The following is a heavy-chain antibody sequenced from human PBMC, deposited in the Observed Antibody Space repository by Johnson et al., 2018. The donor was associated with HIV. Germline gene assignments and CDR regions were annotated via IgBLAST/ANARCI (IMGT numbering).Heavy chain of an antibody. V-gene: IGHV3-11*04. J-gene: IGHJ3*02. Sequence: QVQLVESGGGLVKPGGSLRLSCAASGFTFSDYYMTWIRQAPGKGLEWLSFISSSGDIIRYADSVKGRFTISRDNAKNSLYVQMNSLRVEDTAVYYCASFPTGRFTIFGVTQGAFDIWGQGTMVTVSS. D-gene: IGHD3-3*01. CDR1: GFTFSDYY. CDR3: ASFPTGRFTIFGVTQGAFDI. CDR2: ISSSGDII.